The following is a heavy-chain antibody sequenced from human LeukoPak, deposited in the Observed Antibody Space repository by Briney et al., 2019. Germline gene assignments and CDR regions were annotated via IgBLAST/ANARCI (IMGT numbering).Heavy chain of an antibody. D-gene: IGHD6-19*01. Sequence: GGSLRLSCAASGFTFSNYWMNWVRQAPGKGLEWVANIKQDGSETYYVDSVKGRFTISRDNAKNSLYLQMNSLKADDTAVYYCTRGAGTGWRFDSWGQGTLVTVSS. V-gene: IGHV3-7*01. J-gene: IGHJ4*02. CDR3: TRGAGTGWRFDS. CDR1: GFTFSNYW. CDR2: IKQDGSET.